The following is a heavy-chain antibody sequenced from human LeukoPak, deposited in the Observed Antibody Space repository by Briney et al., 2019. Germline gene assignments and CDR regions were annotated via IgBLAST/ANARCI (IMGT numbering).Heavy chain of an antibody. CDR2: IYPGDSDT. CDR3: ARLRWPVYYYYGMDV. CDR1: GYSFTSYW. Sequence: GESLKISCKGSGYSFTSYWIGWVRQMPGKGLEWMGIIYPGDSDTRYSPSSQDQVTISADKSISTAYLQWSSLKASDTAMYYCARLRWPVYYYYGMDVWGQGTTVTVSS. V-gene: IGHV5-51*01. J-gene: IGHJ6*02. D-gene: IGHD4-23*01.